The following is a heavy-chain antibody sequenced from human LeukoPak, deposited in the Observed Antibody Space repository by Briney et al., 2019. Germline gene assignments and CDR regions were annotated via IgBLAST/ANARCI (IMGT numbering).Heavy chain of an antibody. V-gene: IGHV4-59*02. J-gene: IGHJ4*02. Sequence: SETLSLTCTVSGGSVSSYYWSWIRQPPGEGLEWIGYIYYTESAKYNPSLKSRVTISVETARNQFSLKLNSVTAADTAVYYCARETYGGRTDYWGQGTLVTVSS. D-gene: IGHD2-8*01. CDR1: GGSVSSYY. CDR3: ARETYGGRTDY. CDR2: IYYTESA.